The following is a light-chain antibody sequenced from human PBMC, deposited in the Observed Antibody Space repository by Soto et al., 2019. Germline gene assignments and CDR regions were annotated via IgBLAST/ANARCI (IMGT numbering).Light chain of an antibody. V-gene: IGKV1-39*01. Sequence: DIQMTQSPSSLSASVGDRVTITCRASQSINNYLNWYQQKPGKAPKLLIYAASSLQSGVPSRFSGSGSGTDFTLTISSLRPEDIATYYCQQSYSTPLFGGGTKVEIK. CDR3: QQSYSTPL. J-gene: IGKJ4*01. CDR2: AAS. CDR1: QSINNY.